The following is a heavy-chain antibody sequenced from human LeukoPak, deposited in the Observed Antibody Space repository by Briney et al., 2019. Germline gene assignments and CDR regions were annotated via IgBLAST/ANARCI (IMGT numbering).Heavy chain of an antibody. CDR2: IWYDGSNK. J-gene: IGHJ4*02. CDR3: ASINSIVVAGIHYFEY. V-gene: IGHV3-33*01. CDR1: GFTFSSYG. Sequence: PGGSLRLSCAASGFTFSSYGMHWVRQAPGKGLEWVAVIWYDGSNKYYADSVKGRFTISRDNSKNTLYLQMNSLRAEDTAVYYCASINSIVVAGIHYFEYWGQGTLVTVSS. D-gene: IGHD6-19*01.